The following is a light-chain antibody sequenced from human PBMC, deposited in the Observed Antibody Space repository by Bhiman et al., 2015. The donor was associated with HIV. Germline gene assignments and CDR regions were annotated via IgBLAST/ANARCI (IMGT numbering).Light chain of an antibody. V-gene: IGLV2-11*03. CDR2: DVS. Sequence: SVTISCTGTSSDVGGYNYVSWFQQHPGKAPKLMIYDVSERPSGVPARFSGSKSGNTASLTISGLQAEDETDYYCCSYAGSYSYVFGTGTKVSVL. J-gene: IGLJ1*01. CDR1: SSDVGGYNY. CDR3: CSYAGSYSYV.